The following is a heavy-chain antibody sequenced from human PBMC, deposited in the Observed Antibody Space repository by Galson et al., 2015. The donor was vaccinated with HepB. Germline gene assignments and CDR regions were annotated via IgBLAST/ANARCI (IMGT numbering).Heavy chain of an antibody. Sequence: SLRLSCAASGFTFSSYAMSWVRQAPGKGLEWVSAISGSGGSTYYADSVKGRFTISRDNSKNTLYLQMNSLRAEDTAVYYCAKGVYYYDSSGYYYAPNFDYWGQGTLVTVSS. CDR1: GFTFSSYA. CDR3: AKGVYYYDSSGYYYAPNFDY. V-gene: IGHV3-23*01. J-gene: IGHJ4*02. D-gene: IGHD3-22*01. CDR2: ISGSGGST.